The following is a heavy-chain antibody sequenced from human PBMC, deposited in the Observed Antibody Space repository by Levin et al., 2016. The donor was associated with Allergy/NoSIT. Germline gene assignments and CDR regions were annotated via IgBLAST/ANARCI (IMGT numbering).Heavy chain of an antibody. J-gene: IGHJ4*02. CDR3: ARRGRSIVVVNPFDY. CDR2: IYYSGST. Sequence: WIRQPPGKGLEWIRSIYYSGSTYYNPSLKGRVAISVDTSKNQFSLKLRSVTAADTAVYYCARRGRSIVVVNPFDYWGQGTLVTVSS. V-gene: IGHV4-39*01. D-gene: IGHD3-22*01.